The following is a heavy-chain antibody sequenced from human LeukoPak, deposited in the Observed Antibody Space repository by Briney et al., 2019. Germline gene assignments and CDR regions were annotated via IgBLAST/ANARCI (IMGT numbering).Heavy chain of an antibody. CDR1: GGSISSYY. D-gene: IGHD3-9*01. CDR2: IYNSGST. Sequence: SETLSLTCTVSGGSISSYYWSWIRQPPGKGLEWIGYIYNSGSTNYNPSLKSRVTILLGTSKNQFSLKLSSVTAADTAVYYCARGYYDILTGYSESAFDIWGQGTKVTVSS. V-gene: IGHV4-59*01. CDR3: ARGYYDILTGYSESAFDI. J-gene: IGHJ3*02.